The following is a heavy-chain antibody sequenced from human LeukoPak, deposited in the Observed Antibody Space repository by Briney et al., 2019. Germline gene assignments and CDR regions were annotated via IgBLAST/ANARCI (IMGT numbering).Heavy chain of an antibody. CDR2: ISSSSSYI. V-gene: IGHV3-21*01. CDR3: AREGVGSSLGDDY. J-gene: IGHJ4*02. CDR1: GFTFSSYS. D-gene: IGHD1-26*01. Sequence: GGSLRLSCAASGFTFSSYSMNWVRQAPGKGLEWVSSISSSSSYIYYADSVKGRFTISRDNDKNSLYVQMNGLRGEDTAVYYCAREGVGSSLGDDYWGQGTLVSVSS.